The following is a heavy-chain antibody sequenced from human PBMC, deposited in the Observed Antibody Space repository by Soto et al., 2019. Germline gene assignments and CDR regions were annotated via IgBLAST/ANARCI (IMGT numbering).Heavy chain of an antibody. CDR2: IYPGDSDT. J-gene: IGHJ6*02. CDR3: ARHAFWYYDILTGYSAPGMDV. D-gene: IGHD3-9*01. CDR1: GYSFTSYW. V-gene: IGHV5-51*01. Sequence: GESLKISCKGSGYSFTSYWIGWVRQMPGKGLEWMGIIYPGDSDTRYSPSFQGQVTISADKSISTAYLQWSSLKASDTAMYYCARHAFWYYDILTGYSAPGMDVWGQGTTVTVSS.